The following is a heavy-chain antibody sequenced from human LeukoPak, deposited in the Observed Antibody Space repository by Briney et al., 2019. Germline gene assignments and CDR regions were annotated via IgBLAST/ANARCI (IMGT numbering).Heavy chain of an antibody. J-gene: IGHJ4*02. CDR3: AKVFRAYYDILTGLFDY. CDR2: ISGSGGST. V-gene: IGHV3-23*01. D-gene: IGHD3-9*01. CDR1: GFTFSSYA. Sequence: PGGSLRLSCAASGFTFSSYAMSWVRQAPGKGLEWVSAISGSGGSTYYADSVKGRFTISRDNSKNTLYLQMNSLRAEDTAVYYCAKVFRAYYDILTGLFDYWGQGTLVTVSS.